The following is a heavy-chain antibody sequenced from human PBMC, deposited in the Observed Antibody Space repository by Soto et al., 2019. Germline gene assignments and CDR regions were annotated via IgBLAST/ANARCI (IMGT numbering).Heavy chain of an antibody. CDR3: ASGYSSSWYRPAGMDV. V-gene: IGHV5-51*01. CDR1: GYSFTSYW. CDR2: IYPGDSDT. D-gene: IGHD6-13*01. J-gene: IGHJ6*02. Sequence: GESLKISCKGSGYSFTSYWIVGVRRIRGRGLEWMGIIYPGDSDTRYSPSFQGQVTISADKSISTAYLQWSSLKASDTAMYYCASGYSSSWYRPAGMDVWGQGTTVTVSS.